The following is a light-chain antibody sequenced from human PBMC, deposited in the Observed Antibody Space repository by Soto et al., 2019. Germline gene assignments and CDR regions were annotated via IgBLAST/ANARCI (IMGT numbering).Light chain of an antibody. CDR1: SSDVGGYNH. V-gene: IGLV2-11*01. CDR3: CSYAGSPRYV. J-gene: IGLJ1*01. Sequence: QSALTQPRSVSGSPGQSVTISCTGTSSDVGGYNHVSWYQQHPGKAPKVMIYDVSERPSGVPDRFSGSKSGNTASLTISGLQAEDEADYYCCSYAGSPRYVFGTGTQLTVL. CDR2: DVS.